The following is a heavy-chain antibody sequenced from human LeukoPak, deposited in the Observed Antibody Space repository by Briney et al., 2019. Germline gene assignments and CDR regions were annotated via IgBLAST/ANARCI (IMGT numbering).Heavy chain of an antibody. D-gene: IGHD5-18*01. Sequence: GGSLRLSCAASGFTFSSYEMNWVRQAPGKGLAWISYMSSTGTTIYYADSVKGRFTISRDNAKNSLYLQMNSLRVEDTAVYYCARVGRYGVDYWGQGTLVTVSS. J-gene: IGHJ4*02. CDR2: MSSTGTTI. CDR3: ARVGRYGVDY. CDR1: GFTFSSYE. V-gene: IGHV3-48*03.